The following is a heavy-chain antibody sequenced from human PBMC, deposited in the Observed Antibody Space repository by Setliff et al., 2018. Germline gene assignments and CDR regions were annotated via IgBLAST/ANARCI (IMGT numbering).Heavy chain of an antibody. V-gene: IGHV3-15*01. D-gene: IGHD3-22*01. CDR1: GFTFSSYW. CDR3: TTDSMFYFDSSGYHVLDY. J-gene: IGHJ4*02. Sequence: GGSLRLSCAASGFTFSSYWMSWVRQAPGKGLEWVGRIKSKTDGGTTDYAAPVKGRFTISRDDSKNTLYLQMNSLKTEDTAVYYCTTDSMFYFDSSGYHVLDYWGQGTLVTVSS. CDR2: IKSKTDGGTT.